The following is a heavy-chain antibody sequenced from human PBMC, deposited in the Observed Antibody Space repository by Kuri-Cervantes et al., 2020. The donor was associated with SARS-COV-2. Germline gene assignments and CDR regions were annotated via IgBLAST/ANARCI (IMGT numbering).Heavy chain of an antibody. Sequence: GSLRLSCVASGFTFSNYAMNWVRQAPGRGLEWIGSIYYSGSTYYNPTLRSLVTISVDTTKNQFSLKLSSVTAADSAMYYCARHVTITFGGAIIRDDAFDIWGQGTMVTVSS. V-gene: IGHV4-38-2*01. CDR1: GFTFSNYA. CDR3: ARHVTITFGGAIIRDDAFDI. J-gene: IGHJ3*02. CDR2: IYYSGST. D-gene: IGHD3-16*02.